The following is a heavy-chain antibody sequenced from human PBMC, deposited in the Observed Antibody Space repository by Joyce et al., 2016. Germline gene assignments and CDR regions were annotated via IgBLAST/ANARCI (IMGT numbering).Heavy chain of an antibody. D-gene: IGHD2-15*01. J-gene: IGHJ5*02. CDR1: GGTFSSYT. CDR2: IVPLLGVA. CDR3: AREDTESGSSSHWFDP. V-gene: IGHV1-69*08. Sequence: QVQLVQSGAEVKKPGSSVKVSCKTSGGTFSSYTISWVRQAPGQGLELMGIIVPLLGVANYSQKFHDSVTIIADKPTRTAYMELSSLRSENTAVYYCAREDTESGSSSHWFDPWGHRTLVTVPS.